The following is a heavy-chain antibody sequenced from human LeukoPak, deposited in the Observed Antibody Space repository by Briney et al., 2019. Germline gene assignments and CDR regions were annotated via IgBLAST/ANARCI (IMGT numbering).Heavy chain of an antibody. CDR2: ITYDGSNK. D-gene: IGHD6-19*01. CDR3: ANGVAVAGTPPFDY. J-gene: IGHJ4*02. CDR1: GFTFSSYG. Sequence: GGSLRLSWAASGFTFSSYGMHWVRQAPGKGLEWVAGITYDGSNKYSVDSVKGRFTISRDNSKNTLYLQMNSLRAEDTAVYYCANGVAVAGTPPFDYWGQGTLVTVSS. V-gene: IGHV3-30*18.